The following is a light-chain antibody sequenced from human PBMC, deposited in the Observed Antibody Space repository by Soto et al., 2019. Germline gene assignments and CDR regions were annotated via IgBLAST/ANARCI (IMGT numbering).Light chain of an antibody. Sequence: EIVLTQSPGTLSLSPGERATLSCRASQSVSSSYLAWYQQKPGQAPRLLIYGASSRETGIPDRFSGSGSGTEFTLAISRLEPEDFEVDYCQQYGSSTYTFGQGTQVDIK. CDR3: QQYGSSTYT. J-gene: IGKJ2*01. CDR1: QSVSSSY. V-gene: IGKV3-20*01. CDR2: GAS.